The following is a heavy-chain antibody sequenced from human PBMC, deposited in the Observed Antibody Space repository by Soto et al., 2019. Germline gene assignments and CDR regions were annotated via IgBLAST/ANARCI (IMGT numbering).Heavy chain of an antibody. D-gene: IGHD3-16*01. V-gene: IGHV1-18*01. J-gene: IGHJ6*02. CDR3: ARMGDVPYYYYGMDV. Sequence: QVQLVQSGAEVKKPGASVKVSCKASGYTFTSYGISWVRQAPGQGLEWMGWINGYNANTNHAQKLQGRVTMSTDTSTSTAYMELRSLRSDDSAVYYCARMGDVPYYYYGMDVWGQGTTVTVSS. CDR1: GYTFTSYG. CDR2: INGYNANT.